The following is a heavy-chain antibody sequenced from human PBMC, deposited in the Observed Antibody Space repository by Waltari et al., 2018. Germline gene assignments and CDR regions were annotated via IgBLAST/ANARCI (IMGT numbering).Heavy chain of an antibody. Sequence: QVRLQESGPGLVKPSETLSLTCAVSGGSLSENYYWNWIRQSPGRGLEWIGKIFGSSARTYYNPSLKSRVTISEDTSKNQFFLSLISVTAADTAVYYCARGFPGRELWGQGVLITVSS. J-gene: IGHJ4*02. D-gene: IGHD1-7*01. CDR2: IFGSSART. CDR3: ARGFPGREL. V-gene: IGHV4-39*07. CDR1: GGSLSENYY.